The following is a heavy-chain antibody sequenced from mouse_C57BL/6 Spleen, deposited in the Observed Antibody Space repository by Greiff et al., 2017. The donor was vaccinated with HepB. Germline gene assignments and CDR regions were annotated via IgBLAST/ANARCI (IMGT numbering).Heavy chain of an antibody. Sequence: EVKLMESGGGLVKPGGSLKLSCAASGFTFSDYGMHWVRQAPEKGLEWVAYISSGSSTIYYADTVKGRFTISRDNAKNTLFLQMTSLRSEDTAMYYCASGSRAMDYWGQGTSVTVSS. V-gene: IGHV5-17*01. J-gene: IGHJ4*01. CDR1: GFTFSDYG. CDR3: ASGSRAMDY. D-gene: IGHD1-1*01. CDR2: ISSGSSTI.